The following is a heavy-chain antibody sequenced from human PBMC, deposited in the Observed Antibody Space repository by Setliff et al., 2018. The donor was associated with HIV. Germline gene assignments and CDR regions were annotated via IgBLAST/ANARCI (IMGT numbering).Heavy chain of an antibody. CDR1: GGSFSGYY. CDR3: ARHGGVRIQRRTGIDY. J-gene: IGHJ4*02. CDR2: INHSGST. D-gene: IGHD5-18*01. V-gene: IGHV4-34*01. Sequence: SETLSLTCAVYGGSFSGYYWSWIRQPPGKGLEWIGEINHSGSTNYNPSLKSRVTISVDTSKNQFSLKLSSVTAADTAVYYCARHGGVRIQRRTGIDYWGQGTLVTVSS.